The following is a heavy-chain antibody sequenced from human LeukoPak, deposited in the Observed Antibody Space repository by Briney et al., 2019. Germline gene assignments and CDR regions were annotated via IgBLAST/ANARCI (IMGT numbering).Heavy chain of an antibody. Sequence: GGSLRLSCTASGFIVTNNYINWVRQAPGKGLEWVSLVYSGGSTYYVDSVKGRFTISRDNSKNMVYLQMNSLRAEDTAMYYCARDPPAVLIDTYGWGQGTLVTVSS. CDR1: GFIVTNNY. CDR3: ARDPPAVLIDTYG. V-gene: IGHV3-66*01. J-gene: IGHJ4*02. CDR2: VYSGGST. D-gene: IGHD2-8*01.